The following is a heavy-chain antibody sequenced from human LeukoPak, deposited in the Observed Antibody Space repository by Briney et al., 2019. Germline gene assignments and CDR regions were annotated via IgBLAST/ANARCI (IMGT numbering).Heavy chain of an antibody. J-gene: IGHJ6*02. CDR3: ASLGYYYGMDV. V-gene: IGHV4-59*01. CDR2: IYYSRST. CDR1: GGSISSYY. Sequence: SETLSLTCTVSGGSISSYYWSWIRQPPGKGLEWIGYIYYSRSTNYNPSLKSRVTISVDTSKNQFSLKLSSVTAADTAVYYCASLGYYYGMDVWGQGTTVTVSS.